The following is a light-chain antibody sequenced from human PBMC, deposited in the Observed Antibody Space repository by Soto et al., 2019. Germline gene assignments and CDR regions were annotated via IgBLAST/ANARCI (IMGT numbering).Light chain of an antibody. CDR3: QQYASSPFT. V-gene: IGKV3-20*01. J-gene: IGKJ3*01. Sequence: EIVLTQSPGILSLSPGERATLSCRASQTISSNYLAWYQQKPGQAPRLLISRTSIRATGIPHRFSGSGSGTDFTLTISNLEPEDYAVFYCQQYASSPFTFGPGTKVDFK. CDR1: QTISSNY. CDR2: RTS.